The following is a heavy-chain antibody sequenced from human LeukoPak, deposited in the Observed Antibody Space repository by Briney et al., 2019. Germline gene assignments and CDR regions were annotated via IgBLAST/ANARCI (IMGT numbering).Heavy chain of an antibody. V-gene: IGHV3-74*01. Sequence: GGSLRLSCTASGFTFSTYWMYWVRQAPRKGLVWVSRIGGDGSSTSYADSVKGRFTISRDNAKNTLYLQMNSLRAEDTAVYYCARGLRYSSGWFHFDYWGQGTLVTVPS. CDR1: GFTFSTYW. J-gene: IGHJ4*02. D-gene: IGHD6-19*01. CDR3: ARGLRYSSGWFHFDY. CDR2: IGGDGSST.